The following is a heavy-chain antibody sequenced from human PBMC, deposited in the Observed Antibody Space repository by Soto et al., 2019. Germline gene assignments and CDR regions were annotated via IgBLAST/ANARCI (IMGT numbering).Heavy chain of an antibody. V-gene: IGHV3-30*18. Sequence: QVQLVESGGGVVQPGRSLRLSCAASGFTFSSYGMHWVRQAPGKGLEWVAVISYDGSNKYYADSVKGRFTISRDNSKNTLYLQMNSLRAEDTAVYYCAKGPVEAAAGTSWFDPWGQGTLVTVSS. CDR2: ISYDGSNK. CDR3: AKGPVEAAAGTSWFDP. D-gene: IGHD6-13*01. CDR1: GFTFSSYG. J-gene: IGHJ5*02.